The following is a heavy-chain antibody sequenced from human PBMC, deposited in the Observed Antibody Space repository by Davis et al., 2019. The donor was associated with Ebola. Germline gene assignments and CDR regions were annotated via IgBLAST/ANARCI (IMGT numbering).Heavy chain of an antibody. J-gene: IGHJ4*02. V-gene: IGHV1-46*01. CDR1: GYTFTSYY. D-gene: IGHD6-6*01. CDR2: INPSGGST. Sequence: ASVKVSCKASGYTFTSYYMHWVRQAQGLEWMGIINPSGGSTSYAQKFQGRVTMTRDTSTSTVYMELSSLRSEDTAVYYCARSYSSSYGVDYWGQGTLVTASS. CDR3: ARSYSSSYGVDY.